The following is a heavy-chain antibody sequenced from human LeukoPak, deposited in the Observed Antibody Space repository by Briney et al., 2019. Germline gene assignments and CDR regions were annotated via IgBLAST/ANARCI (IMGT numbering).Heavy chain of an antibody. J-gene: IGHJ4*02. D-gene: IGHD2-2*01. Sequence: ASVKVSCKASGYTFTGYFMHWVRQAPGQGLEWMGRINPNSGGTNYAQKFQGRVTMTRDTSISTAYMELSRLRSDDTAVYYCARDYCSSTSCLFDYWGQGTLVTVSS. CDR3: ARDYCSSTSCLFDY. CDR2: INPNSGGT. CDR1: GYTFTGYF. V-gene: IGHV1-2*06.